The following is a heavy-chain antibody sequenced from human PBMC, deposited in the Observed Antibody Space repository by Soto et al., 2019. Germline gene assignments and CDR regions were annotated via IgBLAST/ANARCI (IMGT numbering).Heavy chain of an antibody. D-gene: IGHD6-6*01. CDR1: GYSFSTYW. V-gene: IGHV5-51*01. J-gene: IGHJ1*01. CDR3: SKFKYSTSVRYLQH. CDR2: IYPGDSDT. Sequence: GESLKISCKASGYSFSTYWIAWVRQRPGKGLDWMGIIYPGDSDTRYSPSFQGQVTISADKSISTAYLQWTSLKASDTAIYYCSKFKYSTSVRYLQHWGQGTPVTV.